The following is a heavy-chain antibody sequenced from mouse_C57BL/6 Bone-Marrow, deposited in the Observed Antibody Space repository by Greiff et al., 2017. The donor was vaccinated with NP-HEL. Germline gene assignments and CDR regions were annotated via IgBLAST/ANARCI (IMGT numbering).Heavy chain of an antibody. J-gene: IGHJ1*03. Sequence: QVQLQQPGAELVKPGASVKLSCKASGYTFTSYWMHWVKQRPGQGLEWIGMIHPTSGSTNYNEKFKSKATLTVDKSSSTAYMTLSSLTSEDSAVYDGARSYHYYVSSYWYFDVWGTWTTVTVSS. V-gene: IGHV1-64*01. CDR2: IHPTSGST. D-gene: IGHD1-1*01. CDR3: ARSYHYYVSSYWYFDV. CDR1: GYTFTSYW.